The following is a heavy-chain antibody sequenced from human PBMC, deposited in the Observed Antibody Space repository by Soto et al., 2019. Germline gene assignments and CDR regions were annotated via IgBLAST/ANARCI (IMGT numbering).Heavy chain of an antibody. CDR3: ARDSAYYGSGSYYNAQPYYFDY. D-gene: IGHD3-10*01. CDR1: SDPTSTHN. V-gene: IGHV4-59*11. Sequence: SETLSLTCTVSSDPTSTHNWGWIRQTPGKGLEWIGYIYETGSTSYNPSLNSRVTISLDRSTKQLSLKLRSATAADTAVYYCARDSAYYGSGSYYNAQPYYFDYWGQGTLVTVSS. J-gene: IGHJ4*02. CDR2: IYETGST.